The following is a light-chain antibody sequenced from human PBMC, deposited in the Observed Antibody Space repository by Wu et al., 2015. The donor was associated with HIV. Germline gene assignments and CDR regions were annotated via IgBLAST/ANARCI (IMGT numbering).Light chain of an antibody. Sequence: DIQMTQSPSSLSASVGDRVTITCRASQSISNYLNWYQQKPGKAPKLLIYKASSLEGGVPSRFSGSGSGTEFTLTISSLQPEDVATYYCQKYNTAPWTFGQGTKVEMK. CDR2: KAS. CDR1: QSISNY. J-gene: IGKJ1*01. V-gene: IGKV1-39*01. CDR3: QKYNTAPWT.